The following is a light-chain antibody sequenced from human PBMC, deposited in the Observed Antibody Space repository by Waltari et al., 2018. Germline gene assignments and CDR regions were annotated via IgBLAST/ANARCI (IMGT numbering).Light chain of an antibody. CDR3: NSYSSSSSLVL. CDR2: DVS. Sequence: QSALTQPASVSGSPGQSITIPCPGTSSDVGTYNYVPWYQQHPGKAPKLMIYDVSNRPSGVSDRFSGSKSGNTASLTISGLQAEDEADYYCNSYSSSSSLVLFGGGTKLTVV. V-gene: IGLV2-14*03. CDR1: SSDVGTYNY. J-gene: IGLJ2*01.